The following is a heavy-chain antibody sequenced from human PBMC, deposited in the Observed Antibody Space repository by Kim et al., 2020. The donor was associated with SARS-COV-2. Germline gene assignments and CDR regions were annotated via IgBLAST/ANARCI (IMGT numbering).Heavy chain of an antibody. CDR2: IGCRGDNT. CDR1: GFSFSNYA. CDR3: AKDESGSYHPGNY. Sequence: GGSLRLSCTASGFSFSNYAMSWVRQAPGKGLEWVSAIGCRGDNTFYADSVKGRFTISRDNSKNTLYLQMNSLRAEDTAVYYCAKDESGSYHPGNYCGQGTLVTVSS. V-gene: IGHV3-23*01. J-gene: IGHJ4*02. D-gene: IGHD1-26*01.